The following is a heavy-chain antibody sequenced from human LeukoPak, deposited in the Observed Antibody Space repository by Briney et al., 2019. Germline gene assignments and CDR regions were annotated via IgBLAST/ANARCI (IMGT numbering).Heavy chain of an antibody. CDR3: ARSKGYYYYDSSGYSPYYMDV. CDR1: GFTFSSYG. CDR2: IYSGGST. J-gene: IGHJ6*03. Sequence: GGSLRLSCAASGFTFSSYGMSWVRQAPGKGLESVSVIYSGGSTYYADSVRGRFTISRDNSKNTLYLQMNSLRAEDTAVYYCARSKGYYYYDSSGYSPYYMDVWGKGTTVTISS. D-gene: IGHD3-22*01. V-gene: IGHV3-66*01.